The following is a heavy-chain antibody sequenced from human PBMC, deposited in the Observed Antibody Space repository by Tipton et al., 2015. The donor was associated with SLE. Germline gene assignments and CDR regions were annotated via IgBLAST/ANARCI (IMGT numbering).Heavy chain of an antibody. CDR3: ARTGLDYYDSSGYRALDY. CDR1: GFTFSSYW. V-gene: IGHV3-7*01. Sequence: SLRLSCAASGFTFSSYWMSWVRQAPGKGLEWVANIKQDGSEKYYVDSVKGRFTISRDNAKNSLYLQMNSLRAEDTAVYYCARTGLDYYDSSGYRALDYWGQGTLVTVSS. J-gene: IGHJ4*02. CDR2: IKQDGSEK. D-gene: IGHD3-22*01.